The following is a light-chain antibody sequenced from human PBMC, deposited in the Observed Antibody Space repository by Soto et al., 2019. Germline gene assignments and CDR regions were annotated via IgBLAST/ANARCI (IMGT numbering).Light chain of an antibody. CDR3: QAWHSTTPVI. V-gene: IGLV3-1*01. J-gene: IGLJ2*01. Sequence: SYELTQPPSVSVSPGQTASITCSGDKLGDTYTCWYQQKPGQSPVLVIYQDGKRPSGIPERFFGSSSGNTATLTISGTQAMDEADYYCQAWHSTTPVIFGGGTKLTVL. CDR2: QDG. CDR1: KLGDTY.